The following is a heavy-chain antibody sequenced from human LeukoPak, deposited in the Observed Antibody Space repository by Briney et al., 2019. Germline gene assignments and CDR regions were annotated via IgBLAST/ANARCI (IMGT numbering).Heavy chain of an antibody. J-gene: IGHJ4*02. CDR2: ISSSGSTI. CDR1: GFTFSDYY. Sequence: GGSLRLSCAASGFTFSDYYMSWIRQAPGKGLEWVSYISSSGSTIYYADSVKGRFTISRDNAQNSLYLQMNSLRAEDTAIYYCVRDRGTYRPIDYWGQGTLATVSS. D-gene: IGHD1-26*01. CDR3: VRDRGTYRPIDY. V-gene: IGHV3-11*01.